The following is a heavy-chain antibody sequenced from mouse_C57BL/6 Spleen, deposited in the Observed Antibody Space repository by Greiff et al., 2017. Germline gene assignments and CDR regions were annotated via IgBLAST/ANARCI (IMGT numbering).Heavy chain of an antibody. V-gene: IGHV7-3*01. D-gene: IGHD1-1*01. CDR2: IRNKANGYTT. CDR1: GFTFTDYY. Sequence: EVNLVESGGGLVQPGGSLSLSCAASGFTFTDYYMSWVRQPPGKALEWLGFIRNKANGYTTEYSASVKGRFTISRDNSQSILYLQMNALRAEDSATYYCARPSTTVGPYAMDYWGQGTSVTVSS. J-gene: IGHJ4*01. CDR3: ARPSTTVGPYAMDY.